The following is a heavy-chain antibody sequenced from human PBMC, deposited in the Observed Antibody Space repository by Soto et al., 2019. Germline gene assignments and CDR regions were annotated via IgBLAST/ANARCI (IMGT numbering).Heavy chain of an antibody. Sequence: PSETLSLTCTVSGGSISSSSYYWGWIRQPPGKGLEWIGSIYYSGSTYHNPSLKSRVTISVDMSKNQFSLKLSSVTAADTAVYYCARHLYDILTGYLAFGYYYGMDVWGQGTTVTVSS. D-gene: IGHD3-9*01. V-gene: IGHV4-39*01. J-gene: IGHJ6*02. CDR1: GGSISSSSYY. CDR3: ARHLYDILTGYLAFGYYYGMDV. CDR2: IYYSGST.